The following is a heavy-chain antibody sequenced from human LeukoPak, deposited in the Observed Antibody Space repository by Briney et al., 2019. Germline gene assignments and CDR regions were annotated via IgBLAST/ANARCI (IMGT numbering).Heavy chain of an antibody. CDR3: ARDQYGGNSFDY. J-gene: IGHJ4*02. Sequence: ASVRVSCKASGYTFTGYYMHWVRQAPGQGLEWMGWINPNSGGTNYAQKFQGRVTMTRDTSISTAYVELSRLRSDDTAVYYCARDQYGGNSFDYWGQGTLVTVSS. V-gene: IGHV1-2*02. CDR2: INPNSGGT. CDR1: GYTFTGYY. D-gene: IGHD4-23*01.